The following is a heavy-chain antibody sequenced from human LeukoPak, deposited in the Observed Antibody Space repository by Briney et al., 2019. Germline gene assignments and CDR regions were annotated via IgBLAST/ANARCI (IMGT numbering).Heavy chain of an antibody. CDR3: ARHIRLGGWFGP. CDR1: GGFISGHY. J-gene: IGHJ5*02. V-gene: IGHV4-59*08. CDR2: IYYNGDT. D-gene: IGHD3-16*01. Sequence: KSSETLSLTCTVSGGFISGHYWSWIRQPPGKGLEWIGYIYYNGDTNYNPSVKSRVTISLDKSKNYFSLKLTSVTAADTAIYYCARHIRLGGWFGPWGQGTLVTVSS.